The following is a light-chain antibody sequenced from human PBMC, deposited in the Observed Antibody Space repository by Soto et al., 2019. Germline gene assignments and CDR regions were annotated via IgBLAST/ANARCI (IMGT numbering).Light chain of an antibody. CDR2: HNY. J-gene: IGLJ1*01. CDR3: SAWDDSLSAYV. Sequence: QSVLTQPPSASGTPGPRVTISCSGSSSNIGSDFVYWYQQLPGTAPKLLIYHNYQRPSGVPDRFSGSKSGTSGSLAISDLRSEDEADYYCSAWDDSLSAYVFGAGTKVTVL. V-gene: IGLV1-47*01. CDR1: SSNIGSDF.